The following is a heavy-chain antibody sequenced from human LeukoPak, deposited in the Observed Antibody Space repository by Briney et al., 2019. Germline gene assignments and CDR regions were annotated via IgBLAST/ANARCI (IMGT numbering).Heavy chain of an antibody. CDR2: IQFDGSEK. V-gene: IGHV3-30*02. Sequence: PGGSLRLSCAASGFTFSSHGMHWVRQGPGKGLEWVAFIQFDGSEKFYADSVRGRFTISRDNAKNSLYLQMNSLRAEDTAVYYCARVVYSGSYTDYWGQGTLVTVSS. CDR1: GFTFSSHG. D-gene: IGHD1-26*01. J-gene: IGHJ4*02. CDR3: ARVVYSGSYTDY.